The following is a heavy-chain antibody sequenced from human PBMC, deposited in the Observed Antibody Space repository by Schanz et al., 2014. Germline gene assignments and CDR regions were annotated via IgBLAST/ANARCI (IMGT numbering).Heavy chain of an antibody. J-gene: IGHJ2*01. V-gene: IGHV4-61*02. CDR1: GGSISSGSYY. CDR3: ARETTWRLDL. Sequence: QVQLQESGPGLVKPSQTLSLTCSVSGGSISSGSYYWNWIRQPPGKALEWVGLVFPIGITNYNPSRKTRVTVSRDSAKNQLSRHLRSLTAADTAVYYCARETTWRLDLWGRGTLVTVSS. D-gene: IGHD1-1*01. CDR2: VFPIGIT.